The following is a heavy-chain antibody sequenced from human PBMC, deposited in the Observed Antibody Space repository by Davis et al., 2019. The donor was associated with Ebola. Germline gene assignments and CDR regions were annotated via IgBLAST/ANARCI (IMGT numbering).Heavy chain of an antibody. CDR3: AGGSVILWFDP. CDR1: AASFSGYY. Sequence: SETLSPTCAVYAASFSGYYWSWNRQPPGKGLEWNGEIKHSGSTNYNPSLKSRVTRSVDTSKNQFPLKLTSVTAADTAVYYCAGGSVILWFDPWGQGTLVTVSS. CDR2: IKHSGST. J-gene: IGHJ5*02. V-gene: IGHV4-34*01. D-gene: IGHD3-22*01.